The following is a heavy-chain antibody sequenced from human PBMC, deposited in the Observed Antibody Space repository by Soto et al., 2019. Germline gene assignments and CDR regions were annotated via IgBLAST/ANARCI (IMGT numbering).Heavy chain of an antibody. Sequence: QVQLQESGPGLVKPSQTLSLTCTVSGGSISSGDYYWSWIRQPPGKGLEWIGYIYYSGSTYYNPSLKRRVTISVDTSKNQFSLKLSSVTAADPAVYYCARDQGDSSGYYPRPLDYWGQGTLVTVSS. CDR1: GGSISSGDYY. V-gene: IGHV4-30-4*01. D-gene: IGHD3-22*01. CDR3: ARDQGDSSGYYPRPLDY. J-gene: IGHJ4*02. CDR2: IYYSGST.